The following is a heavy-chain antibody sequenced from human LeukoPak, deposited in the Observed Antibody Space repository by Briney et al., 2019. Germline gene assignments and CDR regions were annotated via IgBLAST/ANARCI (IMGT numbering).Heavy chain of an antibody. Sequence: GGSLRLSCAASGFTFSNNWMHWVRQASGKGLVWVSRISGDGSSTDYADSVKGRAIVSRDNAKNTLYLQMNSLKTEDTAVYYCTTDEDYYDSSTNFDYWGQGTLVTVSS. CDR3: TTDEDYYDSSTNFDY. CDR1: GFTFSNNW. CDR2: ISGDGSST. J-gene: IGHJ4*02. V-gene: IGHV3-74*01. D-gene: IGHD3-22*01.